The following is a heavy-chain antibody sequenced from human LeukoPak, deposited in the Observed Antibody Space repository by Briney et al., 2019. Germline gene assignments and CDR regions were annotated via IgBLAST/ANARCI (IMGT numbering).Heavy chain of an antibody. CDR2: VNRDGSET. V-gene: IGHV3-7*03. CDR3: ARNNGMDV. CDR1: GFTLSNHC. J-gene: IGHJ6*02. Sequence: PGGSLRLSCAASGFTLSNHCMTWVRQVPGRGPGWVANVNRDGSETYYLDSVKGRFTISKDNAKNSLYLQMNSLRAEDTALYHCARNNGMDVWGQGTTVIVSS.